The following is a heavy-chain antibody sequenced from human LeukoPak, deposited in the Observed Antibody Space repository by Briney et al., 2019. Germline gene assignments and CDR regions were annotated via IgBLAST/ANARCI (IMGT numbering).Heavy chain of an antibody. CDR3: TKVTPEAYYGSDGYIDY. V-gene: IGHV3-30-3*01. D-gene: IGHD2-21*01. J-gene: IGHJ4*02. CDR1: GFTFRCYV. CDR2: TSYEDGSNT. Sequence: GGSLRLSCAAYGFTFRCYVMHWLRHAPGKGLKWVAETSYEDGSNTYYADCVKGRFTVSCYTSENTLLLRMNSLTSADTAIYSGTKVTPEAYYGSDGYIDYWGQGTLVTVSS.